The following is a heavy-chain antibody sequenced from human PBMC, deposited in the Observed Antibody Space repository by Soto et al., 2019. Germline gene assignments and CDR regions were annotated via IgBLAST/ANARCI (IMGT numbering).Heavy chain of an antibody. J-gene: IGHJ4*02. V-gene: IGHV4-59*01. CDR3: ARVYDILTGYLSPSYYFDY. CDR2: IYYSGST. D-gene: IGHD3-9*01. Sequence: SETLSLTCTVSGGSISSYYWSWIRQPPGKGLEWIGYIYYSGSTNYNPSLKSRVTISVDTSKNQFSLKLSSVTAADTAVYYCARVYDILTGYLSPSYYFDYWGQGTLVTVS. CDR1: GGSISSYY.